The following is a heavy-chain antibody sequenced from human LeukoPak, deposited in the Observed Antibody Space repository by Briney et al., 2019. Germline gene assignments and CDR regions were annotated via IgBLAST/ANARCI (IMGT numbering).Heavy chain of an antibody. CDR1: GLTFSSYA. CDR3: AKRDRGSGTTYFDY. CDR2: ISDGGST. Sequence: GGSLRLSCAASGLTFSSYAMSWVRQAPGKGLDWLSSISDGGSTYYPDSVKGRFTISRDNSKSTLYLQMNSLRAEDTAVYYCAKRDRGSGTTYFDYWGQGTLVTVSS. J-gene: IGHJ4*02. V-gene: IGHV3-23*01. D-gene: IGHD3-10*01.